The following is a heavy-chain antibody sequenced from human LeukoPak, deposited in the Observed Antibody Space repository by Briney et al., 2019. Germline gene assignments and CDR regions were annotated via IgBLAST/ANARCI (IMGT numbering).Heavy chain of an antibody. J-gene: IGHJ4*02. CDR2: VHHTDSP. D-gene: IGHD6-6*01. V-gene: IGHV4-59*11. CDR3: ARSKGIAARPYDY. CDR1: GGSITTHY. Sequence: SETLSLTCSVSGGSITTHYRSWIRQPPGKGLEWIGYVHHTDSPNFNPSLKSRVTISLDTSKNQFSLKLTSVTAADAAVYYCARSKGIAARPYDYWGQGTLVTVSS.